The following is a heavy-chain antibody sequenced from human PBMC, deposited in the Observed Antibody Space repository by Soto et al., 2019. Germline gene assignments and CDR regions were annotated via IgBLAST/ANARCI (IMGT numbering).Heavy chain of an antibody. CDR2: ISGSGGST. V-gene: IGHV3-23*01. CDR3: AKDLRMYYDFWSGYPWESYYYYGMDV. J-gene: IGHJ6*02. D-gene: IGHD3-3*01. CDR1: GFTFSSYA. Sequence: VGSLRLSCAASGFTFSSYAMSWVRQAPGKGLEWVSAISGSGGSTYYADSVKGRFTISRDNSKNTLYLQMNSLRAEDTAVYYCAKDLRMYYDFWSGYPWESYYYYGMDVWGQGTTVTVSS.